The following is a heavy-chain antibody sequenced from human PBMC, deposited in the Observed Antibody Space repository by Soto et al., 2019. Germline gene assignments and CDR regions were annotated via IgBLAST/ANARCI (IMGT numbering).Heavy chain of an antibody. CDR1: GFTFSSYG. CDR3: AKGCYSGRYSDFDC. Sequence: GGSLRLSCAASGFTFSSYGMFWVRQAPGRGLDWVAFISYDGSNKCSDSVKGRFTISRDNSKNTLYLQMNSLRAEDTAVYYCAKGCYSGRYSDFDCWGQGTLVTVSS. V-gene: IGHV3-30*18. CDR2: ISYDGSNK. J-gene: IGHJ4*02. D-gene: IGHD1-26*01.